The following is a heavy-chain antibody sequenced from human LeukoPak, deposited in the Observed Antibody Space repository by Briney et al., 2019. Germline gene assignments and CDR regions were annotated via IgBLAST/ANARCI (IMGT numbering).Heavy chain of an antibody. CDR1: GFTFSSFA. CDR2: ISGLGSTT. J-gene: IGHJ4*02. CDR3: AKALKLGTFDY. D-gene: IGHD3-16*01. Sequence: GSLRLSCAASGFTFSSFAMTWVRQAPGKGLEWVSAISGLGSTTYYADSVKGRFTISRDTSKSTVFLQMNTLRAEDTAVYYCAKALKLGTFDYWAQGTLVTVSS. V-gene: IGHV3-23*01.